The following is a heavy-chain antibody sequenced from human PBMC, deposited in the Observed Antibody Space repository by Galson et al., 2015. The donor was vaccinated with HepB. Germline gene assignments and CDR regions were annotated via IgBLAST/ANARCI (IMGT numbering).Heavy chain of an antibody. CDR2: IRAYDSSK. CDR1: GFSFNIYT. D-gene: IGHD3-10*01. CDR3: VRDYCPDLGSGNYYPNYSHP. V-gene: IGHV3-21*01. Sequence: SLRLSCAASGFSFNIYTMDWVRQASGKGLEWVSSIRAYDSSKYYADSVRGRFTISRDNAENSLYLQMNNLRADDTAVYYCVRDYCPDLGSGNYYPNYSHPWGQGTLVTVSS. J-gene: IGHJ5*02.